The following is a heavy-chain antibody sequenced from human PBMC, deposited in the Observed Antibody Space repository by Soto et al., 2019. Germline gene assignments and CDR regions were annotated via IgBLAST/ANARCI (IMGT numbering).Heavy chain of an antibody. CDR1: VGSISSTSYY. J-gene: IGHJ4*01. CDR3: ARRRNYYDSSGHYFYYFDY. V-gene: IGHV4-39*01. CDR2: IYSSWST. D-gene: IGHD3-22*01. Sequence: SETLSLTCTVSVGSISSTSYYLGWIRQPPGKGLEWIGSIYSSWSTYYNPSRKSRVTISVDTSKNQFSLKLSSVTAADTAVYYCARRRNYYDSSGHYFYYFDYWGQGTLVTVSS.